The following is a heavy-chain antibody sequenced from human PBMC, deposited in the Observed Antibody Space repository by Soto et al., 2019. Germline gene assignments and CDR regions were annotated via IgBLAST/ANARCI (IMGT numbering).Heavy chain of an antibody. CDR3: ARSEALLITMVRGVIIMNYYYGMDV. CDR1: GYTFTGYY. CDR2: INPNSGGT. V-gene: IGHV1-2*04. Sequence: SVKVSCKASGYTFTGYYMHWVRQAPGQGLEWMGWINPNSGGTNYAQKFQGWVTMTRDTSISTAYMELSSLRSEDTAVYYCARSEALLITMVRGVIIMNYYYGMDVWGQGTTVTVSS. D-gene: IGHD3-10*01. J-gene: IGHJ6*02.